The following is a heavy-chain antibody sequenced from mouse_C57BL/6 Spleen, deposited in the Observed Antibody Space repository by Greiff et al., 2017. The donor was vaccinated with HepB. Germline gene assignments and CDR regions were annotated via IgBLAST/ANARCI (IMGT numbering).Heavy chain of an antibody. Sequence: EVKLMESEGGLVQPGSSMKLSCTASGFTFRDYYMAWVRQVPEKGLEWVANINYDGSSTYYLDSLKSRFIISRDNAKNILYLQLSSLKSEDTATYYCAREGYFDVWGTGTTVTVSS. CDR1: GFTFRDYY. CDR3: AREGYFDV. V-gene: IGHV5-16*01. CDR2: INYDGSST. J-gene: IGHJ1*03.